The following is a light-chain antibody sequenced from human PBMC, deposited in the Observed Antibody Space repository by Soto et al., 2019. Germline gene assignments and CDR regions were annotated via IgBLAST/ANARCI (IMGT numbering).Light chain of an antibody. CDR3: QAWDSSTNYV. J-gene: IGLJ1*01. CDR2: QDR. V-gene: IGLV3-1*01. CDR1: KLGDKY. Sequence: SSELTQPPSVSVSPGQTASITCSGDKLGDKYACWYQQKPGQSPVLVIYQDRKRPSGIPERFSGSNSGNTATLTISGTQAMDEADYYCQAWDSSTNYVFGTGTKLTVL.